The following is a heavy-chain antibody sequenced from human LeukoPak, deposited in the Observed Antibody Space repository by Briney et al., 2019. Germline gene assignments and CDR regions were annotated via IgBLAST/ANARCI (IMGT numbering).Heavy chain of an antibody. CDR3: ARARASGYYGAVDY. J-gene: IGHJ4*02. V-gene: IGHV4-59*01. CDR2: IYYSGSS. Sequence: SETLSLTCTVSGASISDYYWSWIRQPPGKGLEWIGYIYYSGSSNYNPSLKSRVTISVDTSKNQFSLKLSSVTAADTAVYHCARARASGYYGAVDYWGQGTLVTVSS. CDR1: GASISDYY. D-gene: IGHD3-22*01.